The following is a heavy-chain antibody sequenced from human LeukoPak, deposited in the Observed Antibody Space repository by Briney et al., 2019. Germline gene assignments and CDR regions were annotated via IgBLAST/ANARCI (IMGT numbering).Heavy chain of an antibody. CDR2: IYTSGST. D-gene: IGHD3-22*01. Sequence: SETLSLTCTVSGGSIGSYYWSWIRQPAGKGLEWIGRIYTSGSTNYNPSLKSRVTISVDKSKNQFSLKLSSVTAADTAVYYCARVEVRYYYDSSGYNWFDPWGQGTLVTVSS. V-gene: IGHV4-4*07. J-gene: IGHJ5*02. CDR1: GGSIGSYY. CDR3: ARVEVRYYYDSSGYNWFDP.